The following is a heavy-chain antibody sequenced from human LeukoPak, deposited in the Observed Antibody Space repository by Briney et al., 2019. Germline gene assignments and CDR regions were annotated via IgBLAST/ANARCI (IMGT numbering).Heavy chain of an antibody. CDR3: ARESNWGYDFDF. Sequence: GGSLRLSCAASGFTFSSYSMNWVRQAPGKGLEGVSSISSSSSYIYYADSVKGRFTISRDNAKNSLYLRMNSLRAGDTAVYYCARESNWGYDFDFWGQGTLVTVSS. CDR1: GFTFSSYS. V-gene: IGHV3-21*01. D-gene: IGHD7-27*01. CDR2: ISSSSSYI. J-gene: IGHJ4*02.